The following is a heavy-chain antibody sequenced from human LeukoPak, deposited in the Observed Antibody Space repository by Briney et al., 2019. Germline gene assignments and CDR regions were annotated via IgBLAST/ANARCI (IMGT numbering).Heavy chain of an antibody. D-gene: IGHD5-18*01. CDR3: ARGHGGYSYGFDP. CDR2: ISSSSSYI. J-gene: IGHJ5*02. Sequence: GGSLRLSCAASGFTFSSYGMNWVRQAPGKGLEWVSSISSSSSYIYYADSVKGRFTISRDNAKNSLCLQMNSLRAEDTAVYYCARGHGGYSYGFDPWGQGTLVTVSS. CDR1: GFTFSSYG. V-gene: IGHV3-21*01.